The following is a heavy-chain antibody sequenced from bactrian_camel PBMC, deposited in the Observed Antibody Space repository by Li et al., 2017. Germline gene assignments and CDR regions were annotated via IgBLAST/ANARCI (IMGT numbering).Heavy chain of an antibody. Sequence: QLVESGGDSVQAGGSLRLSCVASRYSYSGNTIGWFRQASGKQREGVAAIWTFNGRATYADSVKGRFTISHDNDKNTVYLQMNSLKPEDTAMYYCAASPFTGWVPCLTLNNYRYWGQGTQVTVS. D-gene: IGHD5*01. CDR1: RYSYSGNT. J-gene: IGHJ4*01. V-gene: IGHV3S53*01. CDR2: IWTFNGRA. CDR3: AASPFTGWVPCLTLNNYRY.